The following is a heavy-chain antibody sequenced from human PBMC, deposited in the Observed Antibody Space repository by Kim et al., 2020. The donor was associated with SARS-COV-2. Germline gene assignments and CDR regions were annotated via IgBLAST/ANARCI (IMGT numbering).Heavy chain of an antibody. CDR3: ARGLGDY. Sequence: HSGSTNYNPSLKSRVTISVDTSKNQFSLKLSSVTAADTAVYYCARGLGDYWGQGTLVTVSS. CDR2: HSGST. J-gene: IGHJ4*02. D-gene: IGHD3-10*01. V-gene: IGHV4-34*01.